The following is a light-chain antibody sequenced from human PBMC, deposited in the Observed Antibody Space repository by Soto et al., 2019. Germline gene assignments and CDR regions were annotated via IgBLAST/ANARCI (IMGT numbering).Light chain of an antibody. J-gene: IGKJ5*01. CDR1: QAIRND. Sequence: AIQMTQSPSSQSASVGDRVTITCRASQAIRNDLGWYQQKPGKAPKLLIYAASSLQSGVPSRFSGSGSGTDFTLTISSLQAEDFANYYCLQDYNYPPPLGPGTRPEIK. V-gene: IGKV1-6*02. CDR2: AAS. CDR3: LQDYNYPPP.